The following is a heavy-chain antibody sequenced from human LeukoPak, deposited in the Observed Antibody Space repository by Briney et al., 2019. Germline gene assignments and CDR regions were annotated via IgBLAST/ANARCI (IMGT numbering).Heavy chain of an antibody. CDR1: GGSISSHY. CDR3: ARESSTLYLEYFDY. CDR2: IYYSGSI. J-gene: IGHJ4*02. V-gene: IGHV4-59*11. Sequence: SETLSLTCTVSGGSISSHYWSWIRQPPGKGLEWIGYIYYSGSINYNPSLKSRVTISVDTSKNQFSLKLSSVTAADTAVYYCARESSTLYLEYFDYWGQGTLVTVSS. D-gene: IGHD2-2*01.